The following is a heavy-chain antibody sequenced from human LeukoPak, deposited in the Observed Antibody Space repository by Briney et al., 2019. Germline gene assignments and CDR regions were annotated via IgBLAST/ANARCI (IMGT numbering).Heavy chain of an antibody. J-gene: IGHJ6*03. CDR2: MNPNSGNT. Sequence: GASVKVSCKASGYTFTSYDINWVRQATGQGLEWMGWMNPNSGNTGYAQKFQGRVTITRNTSISTAYMELSSLRSEDTAVYYCARVRPKIAVAEDYYYYMDVWGKGTTVTVSS. V-gene: IGHV1-8*03. D-gene: IGHD6-19*01. CDR3: ARVRPKIAVAEDYYYYMDV. CDR1: GYTFTSYD.